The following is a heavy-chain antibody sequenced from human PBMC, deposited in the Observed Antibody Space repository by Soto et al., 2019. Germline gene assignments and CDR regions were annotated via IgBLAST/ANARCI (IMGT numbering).Heavy chain of an antibody. CDR2: IYYSGST. CDR1: GGSISSSSYY. CDR3: ARRGTGTWY. V-gene: IGHV4-39*01. J-gene: IGHJ4*02. D-gene: IGHD1-1*01. Sequence: SETLSLTCTVSGGSISSSSYYWGWIRQPPGKGLEWIGSIYYSGSTYYNPSLKSRVTISVDTSKNQFSLKLSSVTAADTAVYYCARRGTGTWYWGQGTLVTVSS.